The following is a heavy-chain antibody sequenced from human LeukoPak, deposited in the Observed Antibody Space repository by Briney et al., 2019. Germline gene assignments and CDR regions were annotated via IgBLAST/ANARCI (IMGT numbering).Heavy chain of an antibody. CDR3: AKEGEDDFWSGYYNV. CDR2: ISGTSDGT. CDR1: GFTFRTYA. Sequence: GGSLRLSCAASGFTFRTYAMSWVRQAAGKGLEWVSAISGTSDGTYYADSVKGRFTISRDNSKNTLYLQMNSLRAEDTAVYYCAKEGEDDFWSGYYNVWGKGTTVTVSS. D-gene: IGHD3-3*01. J-gene: IGHJ6*04. V-gene: IGHV3-23*01.